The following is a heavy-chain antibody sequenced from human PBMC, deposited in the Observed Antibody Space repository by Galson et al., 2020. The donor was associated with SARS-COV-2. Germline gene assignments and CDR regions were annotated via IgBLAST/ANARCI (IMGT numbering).Heavy chain of an antibody. D-gene: IGHD2-21*02. V-gene: IGHV3-30*04. CDR3: ARESDHGPHFDN. CDR2: ISYDGSFT. CDR1: GFTFTNYA. J-gene: IGHJ4*02. Sequence: GGSLRLSCAASGFTFTNYALHWVRQAPGKGLDWVALISYDGSFTYYADSVKGRFTVSRDNSNNTFYLLMNSLTAEDTALYYCARESDHGPHFDNWGQGTLVTV.